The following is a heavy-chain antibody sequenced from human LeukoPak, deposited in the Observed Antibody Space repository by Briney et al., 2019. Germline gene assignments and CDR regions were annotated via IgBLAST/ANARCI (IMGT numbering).Heavy chain of an antibody. J-gene: IGHJ4*02. Sequence: PGGSLRLSCAASGFTFSNYGMHWVRQAPGKGLQWVAFIRYDGSSEQYADSVKGRFTISRDNSKNTLYLQMNSLRAEDTAVYYCALRGFGQRKEPDYWGQGTLVTVSS. CDR3: ALRGFGQRKEPDY. D-gene: IGHD3-10*01. CDR2: IRYDGSSE. V-gene: IGHV3-30*02. CDR1: GFTFSNYG.